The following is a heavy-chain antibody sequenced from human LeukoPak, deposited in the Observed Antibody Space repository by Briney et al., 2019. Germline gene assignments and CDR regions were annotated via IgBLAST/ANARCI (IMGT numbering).Heavy chain of an antibody. CDR3: ARARAFVWGSYRYIPYYFDP. CDR1: GDSMDTKVYY. J-gene: IGHJ5*02. Sequence: PSETLSLTCTVSGDSMDTKVYYWGWIRHAPGKGLEWIGTVYYSGSTDYNPSLKSRVTISGDTSKNQFSLNLRSVTAADTAVYFCARARAFVWGSYRYIPYYFDPWGQGTLVTVSS. V-gene: IGHV4-39*07. CDR2: VYYSGST. D-gene: IGHD3-16*02.